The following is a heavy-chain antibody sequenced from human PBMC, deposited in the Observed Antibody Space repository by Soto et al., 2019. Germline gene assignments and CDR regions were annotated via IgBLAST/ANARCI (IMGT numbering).Heavy chain of an antibody. J-gene: IGHJ4*02. Sequence: ASVKVSCKASGYTFTRSGISWVRQAPGQGLEWMGWISAYNGNTNYAQKLQGRVTMTTDTSTSTAYMELRSLRSDDTAVYYCARGELAYCGGDCYSGLDYWGQGTLVTGSS. CDR1: GYTFTRSG. V-gene: IGHV1-18*01. CDR2: ISAYNGNT. CDR3: ARGELAYCGGDCYSGLDY. D-gene: IGHD2-21*02.